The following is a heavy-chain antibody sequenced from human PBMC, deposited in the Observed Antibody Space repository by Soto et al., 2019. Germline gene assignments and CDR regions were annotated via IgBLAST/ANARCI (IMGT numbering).Heavy chain of an antibody. CDR1: GDSVTRSNW. CDR3: ATSGWNADFYYYYGMDV. Sequence: SETLSLTCAVSGDSVTRSNWWSWVRQSPGKGLEWIGEIYHSGNTKYNPSLKSRITMSVDKAKNQFSLKMTSVTAADTAVYYCATSGWNADFYYYYGMDVWGQGTTVTVSS. D-gene: IGHD6-19*01. V-gene: IGHV4-4*02. CDR2: IYHSGNT. J-gene: IGHJ6*02.